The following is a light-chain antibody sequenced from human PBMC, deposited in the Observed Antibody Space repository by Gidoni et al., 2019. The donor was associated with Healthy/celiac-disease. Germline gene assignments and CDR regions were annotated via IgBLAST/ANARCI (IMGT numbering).Light chain of an antibody. CDR2: DAS. CDR3: QQYNSYSLT. CDR1: QSISSW. J-gene: IGKJ1*01. V-gene: IGKV1-5*01. Sequence: DIQLTQSPSTLSASVGDRVTITCRASQSISSWLAWYQQKTGKAPNLLLYDASCLESEVPSRISRGGSGTELTLTISSLQPDDFATYYCQQYNSYSLTFGQGTKVEIK.